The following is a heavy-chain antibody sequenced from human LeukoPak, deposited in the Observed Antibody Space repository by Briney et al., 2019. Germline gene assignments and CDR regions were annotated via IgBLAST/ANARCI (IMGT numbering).Heavy chain of an antibody. CDR2: IIPILGIA. J-gene: IGHJ5*02. CDR1: GGTFSSYA. CDR3: ARGQETMVRTGGFDP. V-gene: IGHV1-69*04. D-gene: IGHD3-10*01. Sequence: ASVKVSCKASGGTFSSYAISWVRQAPGQGLEWMGRIIPILGIANYAQKFQGRVTITADKSTSTAYMELSSLRSEDTAVYYCARGQETMVRTGGFDPWGQGTLVTVSS.